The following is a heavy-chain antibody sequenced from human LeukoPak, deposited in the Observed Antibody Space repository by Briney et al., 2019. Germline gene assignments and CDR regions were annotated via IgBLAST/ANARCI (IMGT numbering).Heavy chain of an antibody. CDR1: GFTFSTYS. D-gene: IGHD2-8*01. J-gene: IGHJ3*02. CDR3: ARDVGVFDI. Sequence: SGGSLRLSCAASGFTFSTYSMNWVRQAPGKGLEWVSTIRSGSGYIYYADSVKGRFTISRDDATKSLYLQMNSLRAEDTAIYYCARDVGVFDIWGQGKMVTVSS. CDR2: IRSGSGYI. V-gene: IGHV3-21*01.